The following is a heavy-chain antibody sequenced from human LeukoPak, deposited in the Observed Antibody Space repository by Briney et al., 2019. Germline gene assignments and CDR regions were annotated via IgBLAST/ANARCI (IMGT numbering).Heavy chain of an antibody. J-gene: IGHJ4*02. Sequence: EASVKVSCKASGYTFTGYHMHWVRQAPGQGLEWMGWINPNSGGTNYAQKFQGRVTMTRDTSISTAYMELSRLRSDDTAVYYCAREGNMVRGVGGFDYWGQGTLVTVSS. V-gene: IGHV1-2*02. D-gene: IGHD3-10*01. CDR3: AREGNMVRGVGGFDY. CDR2: INPNSGGT. CDR1: GYTFTGYH.